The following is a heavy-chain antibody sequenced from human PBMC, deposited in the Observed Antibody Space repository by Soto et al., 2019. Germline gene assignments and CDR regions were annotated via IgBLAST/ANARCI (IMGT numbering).Heavy chain of an antibody. J-gene: IGHJ5*02. CDR3: AYRKAEASGTGNWFDP. V-gene: IGHV2-5*02. Sequence: SGPTLVNPTETLTLTCTFSGFSLNTDGVAVGWIRQPPGKALEWLGLFYWDDDKRYSPSQESRLTITKDTSKNQVILTMTNMDPVDTGIYYCAYRKAEASGTGNWFDPWGQGTLVTVSS. CDR1: GFSLNTDGVA. D-gene: IGHD1-1*01. CDR2: FYWDDDK.